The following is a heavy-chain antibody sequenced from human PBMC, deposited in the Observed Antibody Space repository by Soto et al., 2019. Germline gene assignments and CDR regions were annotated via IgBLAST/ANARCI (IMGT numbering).Heavy chain of an antibody. CDR3: ARGKVRYYDSSGYKAPSKAYYYYGMDV. D-gene: IGHD3-22*01. V-gene: IGHV3-30-3*01. Sequence: PGGSLRLSCAASGFTFSSYAMHWVRQAPGKGLEWVAVISYDGSNKYYADSVKGRFTISRDNSKNTLYLQMNSLRAEDTAVYYCARGKVRYYDSSGYKAPSKAYYYYGMDVWGQGTTVTVSS. J-gene: IGHJ6*02. CDR1: GFTFSSYA. CDR2: ISYDGSNK.